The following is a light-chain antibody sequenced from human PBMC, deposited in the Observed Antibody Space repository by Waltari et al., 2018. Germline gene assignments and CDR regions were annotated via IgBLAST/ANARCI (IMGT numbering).Light chain of an antibody. CDR2: VVT. CDR1: SSDAGGYNY. Sequence: QSALTQPAPVSGSPGQSITISCTGPSSDAGGYNYVSWSQQHPGKAPKLMIYVVTIRPSGVSNRFSGSKSGYTASLTISGLQAEDEADYYCTSYTSSSTLVVFGGGTRLTVL. V-gene: IGLV2-14*01. J-gene: IGLJ2*01. CDR3: TSYTSSSTLVV.